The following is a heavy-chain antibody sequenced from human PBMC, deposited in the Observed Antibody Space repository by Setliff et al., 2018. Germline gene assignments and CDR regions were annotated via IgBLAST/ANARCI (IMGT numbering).Heavy chain of an antibody. Sequence: PSETLSLTCTVSGGSTSSSSYYWGWVRQPPGKRLEWIGSIYYSGSTYYNPSRKSRVTISVDTSKNQFSLKLSSVTAADTAVYYCASLPYYDSSGYSLSYYWGQGTLVTVSS. CDR2: IYYSGST. CDR1: GGSTSSSSYY. D-gene: IGHD3-22*01. J-gene: IGHJ4*02. V-gene: IGHV4-39*01. CDR3: ASLPYYDSSGYSLSYY.